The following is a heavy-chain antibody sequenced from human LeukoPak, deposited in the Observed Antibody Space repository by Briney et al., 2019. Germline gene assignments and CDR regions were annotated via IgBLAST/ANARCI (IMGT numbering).Heavy chain of an antibody. CDR2: ISAYNGNT. J-gene: IGHJ4*02. V-gene: IGHV1-18*01. CDR1: GYTFTSYG. Sequence: ASVKVSCKASGYTFTSYGISWVRQAPGQGLEWMGWISAYNGNTNYAQKLQGRVTMTTDTSTSTAYMELRSLRSDDTAVYYCARDPGVLRFGEFNFDYWGQGTLVTVSS. D-gene: IGHD3-10*01. CDR3: ARDPGVLRFGEFNFDY.